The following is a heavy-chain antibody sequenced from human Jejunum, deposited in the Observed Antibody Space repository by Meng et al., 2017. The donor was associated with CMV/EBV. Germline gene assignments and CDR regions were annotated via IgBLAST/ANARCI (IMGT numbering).Heavy chain of an antibody. D-gene: IGHD1-1*01. V-gene: IGHV3-7*01. CDR1: GFTLSTYY. CDR2: IKQDGSKT. J-gene: IGHJ4*02. CDR3: ARIGYTSSSLDY. Sequence: ASGFTLSTYYMSWVRQAPGKGLEWVADIKQDGSKTYYVDSVKGRFTVSRDNARNSVYLQLNSLTVEDTAVYYCARIGYTSSSLDYWGRGTLVTVSS.